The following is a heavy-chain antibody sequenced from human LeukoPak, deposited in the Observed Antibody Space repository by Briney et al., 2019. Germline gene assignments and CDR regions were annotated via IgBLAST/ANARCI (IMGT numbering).Heavy chain of an antibody. CDR1: GFVFSSYA. CDR3: AKDRGYDFSYGMGD. J-gene: IGHJ6*02. D-gene: IGHD5-12*01. CDR2: ISGSGGTT. Sequence: GGSLRLSCAASGFVFSSYAMSWVRQAPGKGLQWLSSISGSGGTTFFADSVKGRFTISRDNPKNTMYLQLSSLRVDDTAVYFCAKDRGYDFSYGMGDWGQGTTVIVSS. V-gene: IGHV3-23*01.